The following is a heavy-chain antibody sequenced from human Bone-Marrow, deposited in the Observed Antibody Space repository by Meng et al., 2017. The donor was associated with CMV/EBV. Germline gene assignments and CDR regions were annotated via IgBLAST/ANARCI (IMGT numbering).Heavy chain of an antibody. CDR1: GFTFSYYA. Sequence: GGSLRLSCAASGFTFSYYAMHWVRQAPGKGLEWVAVISYDGNNKYYADSVKGRFIISRDNSKNTLYLQMNSLRAEDTAVYYCARDAAPDIVGVFDPWGQGTLVTVSS. J-gene: IGHJ5*02. CDR3: ARDAAPDIVGVFDP. V-gene: IGHV3-30-3*01. D-gene: IGHD2-15*01. CDR2: ISYDGNNK.